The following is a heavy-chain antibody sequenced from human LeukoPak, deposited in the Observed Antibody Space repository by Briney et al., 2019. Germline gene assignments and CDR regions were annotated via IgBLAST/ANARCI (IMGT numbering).Heavy chain of an antibody. CDR3: ARDRARQNQDGMDV. J-gene: IGHJ6*02. D-gene: IGHD1-14*01. CDR2: INPNSGGT. CDR1: GYTFTGYY. Sequence: ASVKVSCKASGYTFTGYYMHWVRQAPGQGLEWMGWINPNSGGTNYAQKFQGRVTMTRDTSTSTVYMELSSLRSEDTAVYYCARDRARQNQDGMDVWGQGTTVTVSS. V-gene: IGHV1-2*02.